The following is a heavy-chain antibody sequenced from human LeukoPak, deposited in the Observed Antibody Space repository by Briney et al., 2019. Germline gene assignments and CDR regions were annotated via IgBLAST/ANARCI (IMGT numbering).Heavy chain of an antibody. D-gene: IGHD1-26*01. J-gene: IGHJ4*02. V-gene: IGHV3-20*01. Sequence: GGSLRLSCAASGFTVSSNYMSWVRQAPGKGLEWVSGINWNGGSTGYADSVKGRFTISRDNAKNSLYLQMNSLRAEDTALYHCARGMGATDLTLYFDYWGQGTLVTVSS. CDR1: GFTVSSNY. CDR2: INWNGGST. CDR3: ARGMGATDLTLYFDY.